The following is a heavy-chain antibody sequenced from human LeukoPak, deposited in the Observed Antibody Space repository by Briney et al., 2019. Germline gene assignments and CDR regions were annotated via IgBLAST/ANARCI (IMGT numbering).Heavy chain of an antibody. Sequence: GASVKVSCKASGGTFSSYAISWVRQAPGQGLEWMGGIIPIFGTANYAQKFQGRVTITADESTSTAYMELSSLRSEDTAVYYCARGTIKAVVVTAVFDYWGQGTLVTVSS. V-gene: IGHV1-69*13. CDR3: ARGTIKAVVVTAVFDY. CDR1: GGTFSSYA. J-gene: IGHJ4*02. D-gene: IGHD2-21*02. CDR2: IIPIFGTA.